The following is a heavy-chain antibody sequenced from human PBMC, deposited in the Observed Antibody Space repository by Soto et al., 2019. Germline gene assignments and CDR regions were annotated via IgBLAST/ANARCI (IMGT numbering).Heavy chain of an antibody. V-gene: IGHV1-2*02. Sequence: ASVKVSCKTSGYTFTGHYIHWVRQAPQQGPEWMGEIGPESGATRYAEKFRGRVTMTMDTTITTVYMELRNLSPDDTAVYYCGRGRSGQIVIFYWGQGTPVTVSS. J-gene: IGHJ4*02. D-gene: IGHD1-26*01. CDR3: GRGRSGQIVIFY. CDR2: IGPESGAT. CDR1: GYTFTGHY.